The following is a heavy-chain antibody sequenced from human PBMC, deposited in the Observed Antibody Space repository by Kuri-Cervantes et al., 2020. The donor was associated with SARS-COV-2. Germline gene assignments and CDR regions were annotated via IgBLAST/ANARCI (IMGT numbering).Heavy chain of an antibody. Sequence: GESLKISCGASGFSLTNYAIHWVRQAPGKGLEWVSVIWYDGKNEYYAGSVKGRSNISRDTSKNTVSLHMNSLRAEDTAMYYCATGAANSYMDVWGRGTTVTVSS. CDR3: ATGAANSYMDV. V-gene: IGHV3-33*08. CDR2: IWYDGKNE. J-gene: IGHJ6*03. D-gene: IGHD3-10*01. CDR1: GFSLTNYA.